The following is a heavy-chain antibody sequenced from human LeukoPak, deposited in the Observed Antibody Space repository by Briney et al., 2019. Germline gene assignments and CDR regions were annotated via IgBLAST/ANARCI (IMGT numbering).Heavy chain of an antibody. CDR3: ARGPSTAPGIDY. CDR2: INSDGSGA. CDR1: GFDFATYW. D-gene: IGHD6-13*01. J-gene: IGHJ4*02. Sequence: GGSLRLSCAASGFDFATYWMCWVRQAPGKGLVWVAQINSDGSGATYGDSAKGRFSISRDNAKNTLFLYMSGLRAEDTAVYYCARGPSTAPGIDYWGQGTLVAVSS. V-gene: IGHV3-74*01.